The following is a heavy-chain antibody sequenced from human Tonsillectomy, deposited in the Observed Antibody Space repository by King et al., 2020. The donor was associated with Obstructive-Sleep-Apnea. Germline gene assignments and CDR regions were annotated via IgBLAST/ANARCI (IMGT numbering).Heavy chain of an antibody. CDR1: GFTFRSYG. V-gene: IGHV3-33*01. J-gene: IGHJ4*02. CDR3: ARDRLGATAYYFDY. CDR2: IWYDGSNK. D-gene: IGHD1-26*01. Sequence: VQLVESGGGVVQPGRSLRLSCAASGFTFRSYGMHWVRQAPGKGLEWVAVIWYDGSNKYYADSVKGRFTISRDNSKNTLYLQMNSLRAEDTAVYYCARDRLGATAYYFDYWGQGTLVTVSS.